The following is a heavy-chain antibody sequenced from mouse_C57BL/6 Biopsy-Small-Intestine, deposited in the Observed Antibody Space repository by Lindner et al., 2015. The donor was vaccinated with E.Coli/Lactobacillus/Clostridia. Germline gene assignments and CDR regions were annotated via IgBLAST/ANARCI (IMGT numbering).Heavy chain of an antibody. CDR3: ARFYYDSTEGKY. CDR1: GYTFTAYN. J-gene: IGHJ4*01. CDR2: INPNNGAT. D-gene: IGHD1-1*01. Sequence: SVKVSCKAPGYTFTAYNFHWVRQAPGQGLEWIGWINPNNGATNYAQKFQGRVTMTRDTSINTVYMELSRLNSDDTAVYFCARFYYDSTEGKYWGQGTLITVSS. V-gene: IGHV1-18*01.